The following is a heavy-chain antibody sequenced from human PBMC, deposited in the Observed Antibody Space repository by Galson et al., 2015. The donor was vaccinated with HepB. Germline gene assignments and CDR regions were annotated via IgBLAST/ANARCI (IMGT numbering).Heavy chain of an antibody. Sequence: SVKVSCKASGGSFSNYDITWVRQAPGRGLEWVGGIVPIFERTNYAQKFQGRVTITADESTSTAYMELSSLRSEDTAVYYCARERNGGKATTFHYWGQGTLVIVSS. V-gene: IGHV1-69*13. J-gene: IGHJ4*02. CDR3: ARERNGGKATTFHY. CDR2: IVPIFERT. D-gene: IGHD4-23*01. CDR1: GGSFSNYD.